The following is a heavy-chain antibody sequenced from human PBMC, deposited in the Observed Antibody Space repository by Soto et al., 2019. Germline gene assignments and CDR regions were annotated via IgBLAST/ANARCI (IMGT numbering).Heavy chain of an antibody. V-gene: IGHV3-9*01. D-gene: IGHD5-12*01. J-gene: IGHJ4*02. CDR3: AKDHDEDFGYDLDYFNY. Sequence: EVQLVESGGAFVHPGRSLRLSCAASGFNFDDYAMHWVRQVPGKGLEWVSGISWEGGSIGYADSVKGRFTISRDNAKNXXYLEMNSLRSEDTALYYCAKDHDEDFGYDLDYFNYWGRGTLVTVSS. CDR1: GFNFDDYA. CDR2: ISWEGGSI.